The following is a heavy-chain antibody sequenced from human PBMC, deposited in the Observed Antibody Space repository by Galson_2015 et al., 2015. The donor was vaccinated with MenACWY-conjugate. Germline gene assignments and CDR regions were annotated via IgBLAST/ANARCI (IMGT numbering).Heavy chain of an antibody. CDR2: ISGSGAST. CDR1: GFTFSGYA. Sequence: SLRLSCAASGFTFSGYAMTWVRQTPGKGLEWVSGISGSGASTYYTDSVKGRFTISRDNSKNTLFLQMNSLRTEDTAVYYCAKRAGDSYSYMDVWGKGTTVTVSS. V-gene: IGHV3-23*01. CDR3: AKRAGDSYSYMDV. J-gene: IGHJ6*03.